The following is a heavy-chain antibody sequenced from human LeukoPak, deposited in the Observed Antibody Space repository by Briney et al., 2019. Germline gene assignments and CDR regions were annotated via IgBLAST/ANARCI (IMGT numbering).Heavy chain of an antibody. Sequence: GGSLRLSCTVSGFTFSSYSMNWVRQAPGKGLEWVSSISTSSSYINYADSVKGRFTISRDNAKKSLYLQMNSLRAEDTAVYYCAKGYDFWSGAYDYWGQGTLVTVSS. CDR1: GFTFSSYS. CDR2: ISTSSSYI. V-gene: IGHV3-21*04. D-gene: IGHD3-3*01. CDR3: AKGYDFWSGAYDY. J-gene: IGHJ4*02.